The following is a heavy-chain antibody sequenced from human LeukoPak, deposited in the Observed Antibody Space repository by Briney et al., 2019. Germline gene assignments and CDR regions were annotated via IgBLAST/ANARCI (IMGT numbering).Heavy chain of an antibody. CDR3: TSDPTFYSGRYCFDY. Sequence: GASVKVSCKASGYTFTSYGISWARQARGQRLEWIGWLVVGSGNTNYAQKFQERVTITRDMSTSTAYMELSSLRSEDTAVYYCTSDPTFYSGRYCFDYWGQGTLVTVSS. CDR1: GYTFTSYG. J-gene: IGHJ4*02. V-gene: IGHV1-58*02. CDR2: LVVGSGNT. D-gene: IGHD1-26*01.